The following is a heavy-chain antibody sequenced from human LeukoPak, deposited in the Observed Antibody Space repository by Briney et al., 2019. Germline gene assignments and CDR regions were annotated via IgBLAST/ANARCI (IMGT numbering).Heavy chain of an antibody. D-gene: IGHD3-9*01. CDR3: AKDRYYDILTGYRDY. Sequence: GGSLRLSCAASGFTFSSHAMSWVRQAPGKGLEWVSTITGSGGNTYYGDSVKGRFTISRDNSKNTLYLQMNSLRAEDTAVYYCAKDRYYDILTGYRDYWGQGTLVTVSS. J-gene: IGHJ4*02. V-gene: IGHV3-23*01. CDR1: GFTFSSHA. CDR2: ITGSGGNT.